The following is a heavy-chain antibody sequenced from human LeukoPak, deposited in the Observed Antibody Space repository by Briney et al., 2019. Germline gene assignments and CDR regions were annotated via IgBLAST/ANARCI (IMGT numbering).Heavy chain of an antibody. J-gene: IGHJ4*02. CDR1: GDSVSSSSSA. V-gene: IGHV6-1*01. Sequence: PSQTLSLTCAISGDSVSSSSSAWSWIRQSPSRGLEWLGRTYYRSKWIIGYAVSVESRITINPDTSKNQFSLQLNSVTPEDTAVYYCARNLHPSFDYWGQGTLVTVSS. CDR3: ARNLHPSFDY. CDR2: TYYRSKWII.